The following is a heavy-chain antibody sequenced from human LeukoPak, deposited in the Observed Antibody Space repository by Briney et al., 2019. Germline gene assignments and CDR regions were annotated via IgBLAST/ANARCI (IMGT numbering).Heavy chain of an antibody. CDR3: AKDRSRSGWYYFDY. CDR1: GFTFSSYA. J-gene: IGHJ4*02. V-gene: IGHV3-23*01. CDR2: ISGSGGST. Sequence: GGSLRLSCAASGFTFSSYAMTWVRRAPGKGLEWVSAISGSGGSTHYADSVKGRFTISRDNSKNTLYLQMNSLRAEDTAVYYCAKDRSRSGWYYFDYWGQGTLVTVPS. D-gene: IGHD6-19*01.